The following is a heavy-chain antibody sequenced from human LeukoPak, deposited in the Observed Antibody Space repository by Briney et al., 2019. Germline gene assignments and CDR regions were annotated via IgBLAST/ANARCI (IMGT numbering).Heavy chain of an antibody. Sequence: GGSLRLSCAASGFTFSTNAMTWVRQAPGKGLEWVSAISGSGGSTYYADSVKGRFTISRDNSKNTLYLQMNSLRAEDTAVYYCAKANGDYFDYWGQGTLVTVSS. D-gene: IGHD4-17*01. J-gene: IGHJ4*02. CDR1: GFTFSTNA. CDR2: ISGSGGST. CDR3: AKANGDYFDY. V-gene: IGHV3-23*01.